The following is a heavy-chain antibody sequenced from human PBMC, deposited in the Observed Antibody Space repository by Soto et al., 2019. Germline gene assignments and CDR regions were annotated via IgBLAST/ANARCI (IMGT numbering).Heavy chain of an antibody. D-gene: IGHD5-18*01. CDR2: ISTSGDTK. J-gene: IGHJ4*02. CDR1: GFTFSSYE. V-gene: IGHV3-48*03. Sequence: GGSLRLSCAASGFTFSSYEMNWVRHAPGKGLEWVSYISTSGDTKYYADSVKGRFTISRDNAKNSLYLQMNSLRAEDTAVYYCARDGYSYGSPFDYWGQGTLVTVSS. CDR3: ARDGYSYGSPFDY.